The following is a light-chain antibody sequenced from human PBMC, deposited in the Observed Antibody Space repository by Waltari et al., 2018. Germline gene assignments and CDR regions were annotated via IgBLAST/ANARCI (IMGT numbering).Light chain of an antibody. CDR3: SSYTQSRTRV. Sequence: QSALTQPASVTGSPGQSITFSCTGTSRDVGAYNLVSWYQHLPGRAPKLILSGVTKRPSGISDRFSGSKSGNTASLTISGLQSEDEADYYCSSYTQSRTRVFGGGTKVTVL. V-gene: IGLV2-23*02. J-gene: IGLJ3*02. CDR1: SRDVGAYNL. CDR2: GVT.